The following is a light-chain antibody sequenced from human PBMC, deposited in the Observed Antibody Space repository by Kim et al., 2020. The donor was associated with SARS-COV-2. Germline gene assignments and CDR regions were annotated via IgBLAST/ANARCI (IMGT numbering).Light chain of an antibody. V-gene: IGLV2-14*03. CDR3: CSYTTISTVV. CDR1: SSDVGSYDY. Sequence: QSALTQPASVSGSPGQSITISCTGSSSDVGSYDYTSWYQQHPGKAPKLIMYDVNHRPSGVSTRFSGSKSGVTASLTISGLQAEDEADYFCCSYTTISTVVFGGGTQLTVL. CDR2: DVN. J-gene: IGLJ2*01.